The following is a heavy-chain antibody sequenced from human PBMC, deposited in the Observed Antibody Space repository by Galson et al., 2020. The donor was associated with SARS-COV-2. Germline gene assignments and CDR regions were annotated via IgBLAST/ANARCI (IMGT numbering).Heavy chain of an antibody. V-gene: IGHV1-24*01. D-gene: IGHD3-22*01. CDR1: GYTLTELS. CDR2: FDPEDGET. Sequence: ASVKVSCKVSGYTLTELSMHWVRQAPGKGLEWMGGFDPEDGETIYAQNFQGRVTMTEDTSTDTAYMELSSLRSEDTAVYYCATGSPVVVPGWFDPWGQGTLVTVSS. CDR3: ATGSPVVVPGWFDP. J-gene: IGHJ5*02.